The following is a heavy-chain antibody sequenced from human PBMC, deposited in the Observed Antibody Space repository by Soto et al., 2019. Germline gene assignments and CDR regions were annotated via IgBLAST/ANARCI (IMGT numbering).Heavy chain of an antibody. CDR1: GYAFTTYG. V-gene: IGHV1-18*01. D-gene: IGHD1-1*01. CDR3: ARGRYGDY. CDR2: ISAHNGNT. J-gene: IGHJ4*02. Sequence: QVHLVQSGAEVKKPGASVKVSCKGSGYAFTTYGITWVRQAPGQGLEWMGWISAHNGNTNYAQKPQGRATGTRDTSTSTADMELRSLRSDDTAVYYCARGRYGDYWGQGALVTVSS.